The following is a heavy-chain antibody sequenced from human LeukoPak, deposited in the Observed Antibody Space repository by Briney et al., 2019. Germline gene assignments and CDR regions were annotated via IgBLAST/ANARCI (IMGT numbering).Heavy chain of an antibody. D-gene: IGHD6-13*01. V-gene: IGHV3-7*03. CDR2: IKPDGTTK. CDR3: VRSIPYGTTWYGRSDY. CDR1: GFPFSSYS. J-gene: IGHJ4*02. Sequence: AGGSLRLSCAASGFPFSSYSMTWVRQAPGKGLEWVANIKPDGTTKFYVDSVKGRFTISRDNALNSLYLQMNSLRAEDTAIYYCVRSIPYGTTWYGRSDYWGQGTLVTVSS.